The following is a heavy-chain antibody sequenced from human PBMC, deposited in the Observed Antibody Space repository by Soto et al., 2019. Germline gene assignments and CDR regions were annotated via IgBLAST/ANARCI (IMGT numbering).Heavy chain of an antibody. J-gene: IGHJ3*02. CDR3: ARDFTVLTGYPVGFDI. D-gene: IGHD3-9*01. V-gene: IGHV3-21*01. CDR2: ISSSSSYI. CDR1: GFTFSSYS. Sequence: GGSLRLSCAASGFTFSSYSMNWVRQAPGKGLEWVSSISSSSSYIYYADSVKGRFTISRDNAKNSLYLQMNSLRAEDTAVYYCARDFTVLTGYPVGFDIWGQGTMVTVSS.